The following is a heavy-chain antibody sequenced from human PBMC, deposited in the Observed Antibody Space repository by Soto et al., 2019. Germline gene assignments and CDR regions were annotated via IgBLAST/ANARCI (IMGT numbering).Heavy chain of an antibody. CDR1: GGSISSSSYY. V-gene: IGHV4-39*07. CDR2: IYYSGST. CDR3: ARDRRLITMVRGVSLWFDP. J-gene: IGHJ5*02. Sequence: LSLTCTVSGGSISSSSYYWGWIRQPPGKGLEWIGSIYYSGSTYYSPSLKSRVTISVDTSKNQFSLKLSSVTAADTAVYYCARDRRLITMVRGVSLWFDPWGQGTLVTVSS. D-gene: IGHD3-10*01.